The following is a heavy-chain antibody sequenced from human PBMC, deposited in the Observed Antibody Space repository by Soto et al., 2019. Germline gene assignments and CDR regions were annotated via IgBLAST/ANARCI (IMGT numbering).Heavy chain of an antibody. CDR3: ARDLSIAVAGRFDP. D-gene: IGHD6-19*01. CDR2: IIPILGIA. J-gene: IGHJ5*02. V-gene: IGHV1-69*04. CDR1: GGTFSSYT. Sequence: SVKVSCKASGGTFSSYTISWVRQAPGQGLEWMGRIIPILGIANYAQKFQGRVTITADESTSTAYMELSSLRSEDTAVYYCARDLSIAVAGRFDPWGQGTLVTVSP.